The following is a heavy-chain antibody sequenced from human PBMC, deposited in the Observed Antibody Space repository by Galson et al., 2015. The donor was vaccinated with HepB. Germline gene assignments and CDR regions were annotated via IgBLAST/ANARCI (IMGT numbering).Heavy chain of an antibody. CDR3: TRTYYYDSSGPRGANYYGMDV. CDR1: GFTSSGSA. Sequence: SLRLSCAASGFTSSGSAMHWVRQASGKGLEWVGRIRSKANSYATAYAASVKGRFTISRDDSKNTAYLQMNSLKTEDTAVYYCTRTYYYDSSGPRGANYYGMDVWGQGTTVTVSS. CDR2: IRSKANSYAT. V-gene: IGHV3-73*01. D-gene: IGHD3-22*01. J-gene: IGHJ6*02.